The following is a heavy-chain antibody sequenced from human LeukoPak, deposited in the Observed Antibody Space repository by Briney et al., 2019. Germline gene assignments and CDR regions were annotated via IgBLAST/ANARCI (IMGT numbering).Heavy chain of an antibody. CDR3: ARHIDNYAHSAYPPTDF. CDR1: GFTFTNYW. J-gene: IGHJ4*02. CDR2: IHSSGTT. V-gene: IGHV4-39*01. D-gene: IGHD3-16*01. Sequence: GSLRLSCAASGFTFTNYWMSWVRQPPGKGLEWIGSIHSSGTTYYTPSLKSRVTISVDTPKNQFSLNLNSVTAADTAIYYCARHIDNYAHSAYPPTDFWGQGTLVTVSS.